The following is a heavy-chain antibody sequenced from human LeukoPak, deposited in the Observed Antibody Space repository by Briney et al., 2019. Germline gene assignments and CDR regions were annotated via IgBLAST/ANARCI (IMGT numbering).Heavy chain of an antibody. J-gene: IGHJ3*02. CDR3: ARERDRSYDFWSGCHASNDAFDI. V-gene: IGHV3-21*01. CDR2: ISSSSSYI. Sequence: GGSLRLSCAASGFTFSSYSMNWVRQAPGKGLEWVSSISSSSSYIYYADSVKGRFTISRDNAKNSLYLQMNSLRAEDTAVYYCARERDRSYDFWSGCHASNDAFDIWGQGTMVTVSS. CDR1: GFTFSSYS. D-gene: IGHD3-3*01.